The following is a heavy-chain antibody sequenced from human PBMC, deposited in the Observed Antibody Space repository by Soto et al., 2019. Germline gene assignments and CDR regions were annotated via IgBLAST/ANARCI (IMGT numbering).Heavy chain of an antibody. J-gene: IGHJ6*02. CDR1: GFTFTSSA. V-gene: IGHV1-58*01. Sequence: SVKVSCKASGFTFTSSAVQWVRQARGQRLEWVGWIVVGSGNTNYAQKFQERVTITADESTSTAYMELSSLRSEDTAVYYCAIQHYYDSSGYIYYGMDVWGQGTTVTVSS. CDR3: AIQHYYDSSGYIYYGMDV. D-gene: IGHD3-22*01. CDR2: IVVGSGNT.